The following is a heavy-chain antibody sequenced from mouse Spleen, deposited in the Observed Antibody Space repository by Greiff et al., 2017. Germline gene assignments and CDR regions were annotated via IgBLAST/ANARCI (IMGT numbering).Heavy chain of an antibody. CDR3: ARASYYGNYGFAY. D-gene: IGHD2-10*01. J-gene: IGHJ3*01. Sequence: DVHLVESGGGLVKPGGSLKLSCAASGFTFSDYYMYWVRQTPEKRLEWVATISDGGSYTYYPDSVKGRFTISRDNAKNNLYLQMSSLKSEDTAMYYCARASYYGNYGFAYWGQGTLVTVSA. CDR2: ISDGGSYT. CDR1: GFTFSDYY. V-gene: IGHV5-4*02.